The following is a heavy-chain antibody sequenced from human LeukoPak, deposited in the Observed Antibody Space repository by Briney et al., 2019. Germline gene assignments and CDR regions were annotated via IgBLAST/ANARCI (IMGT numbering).Heavy chain of an antibody. CDR3: ARARYANAWYAFDI. CDR1: GASVSSYY. Sequence: SETLSLTCTVSGASVSSYYWSWIRQPPGRGLEWICYLSHSGSSDSNPSLKSRVTILVDTSKNQFSLKLTSVTAADTAVYYCARARYANAWYAFDIWGQGTMVTVSS. V-gene: IGHV4-59*02. D-gene: IGHD2-2*01. J-gene: IGHJ3*02. CDR2: LSHSGSS.